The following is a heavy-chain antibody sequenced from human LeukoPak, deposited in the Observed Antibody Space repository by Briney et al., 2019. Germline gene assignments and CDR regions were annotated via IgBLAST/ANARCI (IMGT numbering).Heavy chain of an antibody. CDR3: ARDRGWIQHDI. V-gene: IGHV3-7*01. CDR1: GFTFTNAL. D-gene: IGHD5-18*01. Sequence: GGSLRLSCAASGFTFTNALMNWVRQAPGKGLEWVAFIKGDGSAKKYVDSVKGRFTISRDNAKNSLFLQMNSQRAEDTAVYYCARDRGWIQHDIWGQGTMVTVSS. CDR2: IKGDGSAK. J-gene: IGHJ3*02.